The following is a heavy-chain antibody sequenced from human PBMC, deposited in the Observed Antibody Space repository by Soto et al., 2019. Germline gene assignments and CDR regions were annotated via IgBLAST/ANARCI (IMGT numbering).Heavy chain of an antibody. J-gene: IGHJ5*02. D-gene: IGHD6-13*01. Sequence: ASVKGSCKASGYTFTSYGISWVRQAPGQGLERMGWISAYNGNTNYAQKLQGRVTMTTDTSTSTAYMELRSLRSDDTAVYYCAREIGYPAAGTEWVAWFAPRGQGTPVTSPQ. CDR2: ISAYNGNT. V-gene: IGHV1-18*04. CDR1: GYTFTSYG. CDR3: AREIGYPAAGTEWVAWFAP.